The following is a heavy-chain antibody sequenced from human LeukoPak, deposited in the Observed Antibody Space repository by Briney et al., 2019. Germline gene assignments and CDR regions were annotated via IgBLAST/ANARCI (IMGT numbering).Heavy chain of an antibody. CDR1: GGSISSYY. Sequence: SETLSLTCTVSGGSISSYYWSWIRQPPGKGLEWIGYINYSGSTNYNPSLKSRVTISVDTSKNQFSLKLSSVTAADTAVYYCARWVVVAASGMDVWGQGTTVTVSS. CDR2: INYSGST. J-gene: IGHJ6*02. D-gene: IGHD2-15*01. V-gene: IGHV4-59*08. CDR3: ARWVVVAASGMDV.